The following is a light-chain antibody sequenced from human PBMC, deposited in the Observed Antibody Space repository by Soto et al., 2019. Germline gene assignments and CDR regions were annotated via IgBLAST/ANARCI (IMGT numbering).Light chain of an antibody. CDR1: SSDFGAYNF. CDR2: DVT. CDR3: SSFTPNFATI. Sequence: QSALTQPASVSGSPGQSITISCTGTSSDFGAYNFVSWYQQHPGHAPKLIIYDVTNRPSGVSDRFSGSMSGNTASLTISGLQADDEAHYHCSSFTPNFATIFGGGTKLTVL. V-gene: IGLV2-14*03. J-gene: IGLJ2*01.